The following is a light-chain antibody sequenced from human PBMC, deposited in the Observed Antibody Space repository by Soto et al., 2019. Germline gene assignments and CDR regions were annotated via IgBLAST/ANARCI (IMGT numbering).Light chain of an antibody. J-gene: IGKJ5*01. CDR1: QSVSNNY. CDR2: GAS. Sequence: EIVLTQSPGTLSLSPGGRATLSCRASQSVSNNYLAWYQQKPGQAPRLLIYGASSRATGIPDRFSGSGSGTDFTLTISRLEPEDFAVYYCQQYGSSPTFGQGTRLEIK. CDR3: QQYGSSPT. V-gene: IGKV3-20*01.